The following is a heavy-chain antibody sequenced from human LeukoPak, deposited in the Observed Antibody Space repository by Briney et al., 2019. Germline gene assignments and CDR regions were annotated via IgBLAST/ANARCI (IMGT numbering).Heavy chain of an antibody. V-gene: IGHV5-10-1*01. Sequence: GESLRISCKGSGYSSTSYWISWVRQMPGKGLEWMGRIDPSDSYTNYSPSFQGHVTISADKSISTAYLQWSSLKASDTAMYYCARGDYANNWFDPWGQGTLVTVSS. CDR1: GYSSTSYW. CDR3: ARGDYANNWFDP. CDR2: IDPSDSYT. J-gene: IGHJ5*02. D-gene: IGHD3-16*01.